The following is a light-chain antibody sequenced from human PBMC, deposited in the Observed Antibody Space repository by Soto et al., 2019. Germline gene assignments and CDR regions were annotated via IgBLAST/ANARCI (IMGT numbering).Light chain of an antibody. CDR1: QSIGGF. CDR3: QQVNSHPQT. V-gene: IGKV1-39*01. CDR2: AAS. J-gene: IGKJ1*01. Sequence: DIQMTQSPSSLSVSVGDRVTITCRASQSIGGFLNWYQQKLGKAPKLLIYAASSLQSGVPSRFSGSGSGTDFTLTISSLQPEDFATYYCQQVNSHPQTFGQGTKVDIK.